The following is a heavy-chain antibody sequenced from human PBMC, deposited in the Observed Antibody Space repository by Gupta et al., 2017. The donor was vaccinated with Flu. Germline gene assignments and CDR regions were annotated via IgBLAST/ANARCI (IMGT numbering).Heavy chain of an antibody. CDR3: TRLRHTYGSRSFDH. Sequence: EVLLVESGGGLVQPGGSLKLSCAASGFTFSGSALHWVRQPSGRGLEWVGQIGSRANSYATYYAASVKGRFTISRDDSKNTAHLQMNSLKTEDTAVYYCTRLRHTYGSRSFDHWGQGTLVTVSS. CDR2: IGSRANSYAT. CDR1: GFTFSGSA. D-gene: IGHD5-18*01. J-gene: IGHJ4*02. V-gene: IGHV3-73*01.